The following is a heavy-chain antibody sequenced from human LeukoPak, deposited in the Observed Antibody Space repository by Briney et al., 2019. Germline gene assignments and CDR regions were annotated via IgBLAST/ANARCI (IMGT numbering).Heavy chain of an antibody. D-gene: IGHD4-17*01. CDR1: GFTVSSNY. J-gene: IGHJ4*02. CDR3: ARDRYGRGGGFDY. Sequence: QPGGSLRLSCAASGFTVSSNYMSWVRQAPGKGLEWVSVIYSGGSTYYADSVKGRFTISRDNSKNTLYLQMNSLRAEDTAVYYCARDRYGRGGGFDYWGQGTLVTVSS. CDR2: IYSGGST. V-gene: IGHV3-66*01.